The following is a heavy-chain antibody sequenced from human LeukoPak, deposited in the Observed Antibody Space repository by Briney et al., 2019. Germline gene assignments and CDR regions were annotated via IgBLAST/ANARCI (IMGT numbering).Heavy chain of an antibody. Sequence: GESLKISCAASGSSFSIYSMNWVRQAPGKGLEWVSSVSSSSTSIYYADSLKGRFTISRDNAKNSLFLQVNSLRDEDTAVYYCARGPPCSSTSCYVTGAFDFWGQGTMVTVSS. D-gene: IGHD2-2*01. J-gene: IGHJ3*01. CDR3: ARGPPCSSTSCYVTGAFDF. V-gene: IGHV3-21*01. CDR2: VSSSSTSI. CDR1: GSSFSIYS.